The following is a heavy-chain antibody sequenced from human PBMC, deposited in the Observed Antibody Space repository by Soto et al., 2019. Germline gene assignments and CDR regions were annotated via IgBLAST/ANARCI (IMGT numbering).Heavy chain of an antibody. V-gene: IGHV3-7*01. D-gene: IGHD4-17*01. J-gene: IGHJ6*03. Sequence: GGSLRLSCAASGFTFSSYWMSWVRQAPGKGLEWVANIKQDGSEKYYVDSVKGRFTISRDNAKNSLYLQMNSLRAEDTAVYYCARGIGADDYYYYYMDFWGKGTTVTVSS. CDR1: GFTFSSYW. CDR3: ARGIGADDYYYYYMDF. CDR2: IKQDGSEK.